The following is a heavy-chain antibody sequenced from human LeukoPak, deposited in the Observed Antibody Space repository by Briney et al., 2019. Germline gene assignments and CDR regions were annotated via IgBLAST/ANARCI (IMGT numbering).Heavy chain of an antibody. V-gene: IGHV4-59*08. J-gene: IGHJ5*02. CDR3: ARHLRNYDILTGYIPHLGFDP. CDR2: IYYSGST. Sequence: SETLSLTCTVSGGSISSYYWSWIRQPPGKGLEWIGYIYYSGSTNYNPSLKSRVTISVDTSKNQFSLKLSSVIAADTAVYYCARHLRNYDILTGYIPHLGFDPWGQGTLVTVSS. D-gene: IGHD3-9*01. CDR1: GGSISSYY.